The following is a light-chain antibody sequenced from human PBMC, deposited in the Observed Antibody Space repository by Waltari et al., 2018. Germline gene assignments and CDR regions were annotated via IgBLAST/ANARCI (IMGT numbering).Light chain of an antibody. CDR3: QQRSNWTPHT. CDR1: QSVGSY. V-gene: IGKV3-11*01. CDR2: DAS. J-gene: IGKJ2*01. Sequence: EIVLTQSPATLSLSRGDTATLSCRASQSVGSYLAWYQQKPGQPPRLLIYDASNRATGVPVRFRGSGSGTEFTLTISSLEAEDFAVYYCQQRSNWTPHTFGQGARLEIK.